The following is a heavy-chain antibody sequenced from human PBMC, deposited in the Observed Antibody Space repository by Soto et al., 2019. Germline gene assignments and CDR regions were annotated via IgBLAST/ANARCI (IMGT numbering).Heavy chain of an antibody. D-gene: IGHD6-19*01. CDR2: ISGSGERT. V-gene: IGHV3-23*01. CDR3: AKGGTVAGWFYFDY. Sequence: GSLRLSCSASGFTFSSYVMSWVRQAPGKGLEWVSAISGSGERTDYADSVKGRFTISRDNAKNTLYLQMNSLRAEDTALYYCAKGGTVAGWFYFDYWGQGALVTVSS. J-gene: IGHJ4*02. CDR1: GFTFSSYV.